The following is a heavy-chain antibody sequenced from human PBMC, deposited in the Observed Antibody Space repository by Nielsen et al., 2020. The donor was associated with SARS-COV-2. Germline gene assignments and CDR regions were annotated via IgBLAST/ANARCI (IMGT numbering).Heavy chain of an antibody. CDR1: GFTFSSLW. CDR2: IKPDGSEK. Sequence: GESLKISCAASGFTFSSLWMSWVRQVPGKGLEWVADIKPDGSEKVYVDSVKGRFTISRDNAKNSMSLQMNSLRVEDTAVYYCARDWSRAFDVCGQGTMVTVSS. CDR3: ARDWSRAFDV. V-gene: IGHV3-7*01. J-gene: IGHJ3*01.